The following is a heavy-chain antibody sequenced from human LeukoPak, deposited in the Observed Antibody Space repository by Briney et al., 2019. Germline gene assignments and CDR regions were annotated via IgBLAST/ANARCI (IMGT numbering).Heavy chain of an antibody. J-gene: IGHJ4*02. CDR1: GYTFTSYD. Sequence: ASVKVSCKASGYTFTSYDINWVRQATGQGLEWMGWMNPNSGNTGYAQKFQGRVTMTRNTSISTAYMELSSLRSEDTAVYYCARYYYDSSGYMVHFDYWGQGTPVTVSS. D-gene: IGHD3-22*01. V-gene: IGHV1-8*01. CDR2: MNPNSGNT. CDR3: ARYYYDSSGYMVHFDY.